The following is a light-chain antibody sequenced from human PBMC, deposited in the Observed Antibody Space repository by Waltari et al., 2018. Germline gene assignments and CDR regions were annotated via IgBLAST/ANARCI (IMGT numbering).Light chain of an antibody. Sequence: IQLTQSPSSLSASVGDRVTITCRASQGISSYLAWYQQKQGKAPKLLIYAASTLQSGVPSRFSGSGSGTDFTLTISSLQPEDFATYYCQQLRTFGQGTRLEIK. CDR1: QGISSY. V-gene: IGKV1-9*01. J-gene: IGKJ5*01. CDR2: AAS. CDR3: QQLRT.